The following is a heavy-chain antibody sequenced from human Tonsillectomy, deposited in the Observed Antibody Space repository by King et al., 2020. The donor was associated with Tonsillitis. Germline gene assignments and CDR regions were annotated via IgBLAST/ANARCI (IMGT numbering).Heavy chain of an antibody. V-gene: IGHV3-30*01. CDR3: ARDAAYVDTALLPDI. D-gene: IGHD5-18*01. CDR2: ISPDGSDI. CDR1: GFNFIKYA. J-gene: IGHJ3*02. Sequence: QVQLVESGGGVVQPGRSLRLSCGASGFNFIKYAMHWVRQAPGQGLEWVALISPDGSDIEYADSVKGRFTISRDNSKNTLYLQMNSLRDEDTALYFCARDAAYVDTALLPDIWGQGTRVAVSS.